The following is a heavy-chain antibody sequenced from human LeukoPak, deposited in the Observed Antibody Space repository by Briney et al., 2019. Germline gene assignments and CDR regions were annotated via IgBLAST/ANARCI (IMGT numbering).Heavy chain of an antibody. CDR3: ARTTAVATFDY. V-gene: IGHV2-70*04. CDR2: TDWDDDK. Sequence: SGPALVKPTQTLTLTCTFSGFSLSTNGVRVSWIRQPPAKALEWLPRTDWDDDKFYRTSLKTRLTISKDTSENRVVLTMTDMDPVDTATYYCARTTAVATFDYWGQGTLVTVSS. CDR1: GFSLSTNGVR. D-gene: IGHD4-17*01. J-gene: IGHJ4*02.